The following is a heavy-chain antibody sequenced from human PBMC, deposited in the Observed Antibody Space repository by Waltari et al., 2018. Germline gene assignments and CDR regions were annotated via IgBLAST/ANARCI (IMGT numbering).Heavy chain of an antibody. J-gene: IGHJ3*02. CDR2: IWYDGINK. CDR1: GFPFSFHG. Sequence: QVQTVESGGGVVKPGMSLRLSCAASGFPFSFHGMHWVRQAPGKGLEWVGTIWYDGINKYYGESVKGRLTVSRDNSKNTLFLQMDSLRAEDTAVYYCARGGPDNQESLDIWGRGTMVTVSS. V-gene: IGHV3-33*08. CDR3: ARGGPDNQESLDI.